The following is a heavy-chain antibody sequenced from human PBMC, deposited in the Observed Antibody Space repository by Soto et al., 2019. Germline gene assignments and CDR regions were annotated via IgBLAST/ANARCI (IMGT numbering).Heavy chain of an antibody. CDR2: ISGYNGKT. J-gene: IGHJ6*02. Sequence: QVPLVQSGVEVKKPGASVKVSCTASGYTLTTYGISWVRQAPGQGLEWMGWISGYNGKTNYAQNLQGRVTMTTDTTTSTAYMELRSLRSDDTAVYYCASGAITMIRGVTYFYYGMDVWGQGTTVTVSS. V-gene: IGHV1-18*04. D-gene: IGHD3-10*01. CDR1: GYTLTTYG. CDR3: ASGAITMIRGVTYFYYGMDV.